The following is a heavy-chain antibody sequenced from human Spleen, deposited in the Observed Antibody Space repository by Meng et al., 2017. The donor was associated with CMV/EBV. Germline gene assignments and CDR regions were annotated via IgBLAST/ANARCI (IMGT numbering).Heavy chain of an antibody. CDR3: ARVYYDTSGSSHYFDF. Sequence: ASVKVSCKASGYTFTNYGISWVRQAPGQGLEWMGWISAYNGNTNYAQKLQGRVTITRDTSISTAYMDLSRLRSDDTAVYYCARVYYDTSGSSHYFDFWGQGTLVTVSS. V-gene: IGHV1-18*01. CDR2: ISAYNGNT. CDR1: GYTFTNYG. J-gene: IGHJ4*02. D-gene: IGHD3-22*01.